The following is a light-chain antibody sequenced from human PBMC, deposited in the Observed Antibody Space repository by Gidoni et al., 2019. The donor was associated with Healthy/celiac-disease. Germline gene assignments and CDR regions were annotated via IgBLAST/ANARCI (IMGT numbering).Light chain of an antibody. CDR1: QSISSY. CDR3: QQSYSTPWT. V-gene: IGKV1-39*01. CDR2: AAS. J-gene: IGKJ1*01. Sequence: IPMTQSPSSLSASVGDRVTITCRASQSISSYLNWYQQKPGKAPKLLIYAASSLQSGVPSRFSGSGSGTDFTLTISSLQPEDFATYYCQQSYSTPWTCGQGTKVEIK.